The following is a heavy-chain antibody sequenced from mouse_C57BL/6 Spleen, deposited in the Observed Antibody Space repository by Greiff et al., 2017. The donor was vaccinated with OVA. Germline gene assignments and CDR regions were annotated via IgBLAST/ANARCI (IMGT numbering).Heavy chain of an antibody. CDR1: GFTFSDYY. V-gene: IGHV5-16*01. D-gene: IGHD1-1*01. CDR3: ARVNYYGSYWYFDV. Sequence: EVKLLESEGGLVQPGSSMKLSCTASGFTFSDYYMAWVRQVPEKGLEWVANINYDGSSTYYLDSLKSRFIISRDNAKNILYLQMSSLKSEDTATYYCARVNYYGSYWYFDVWGTGTTVTVSS. J-gene: IGHJ1*03. CDR2: INYDGSST.